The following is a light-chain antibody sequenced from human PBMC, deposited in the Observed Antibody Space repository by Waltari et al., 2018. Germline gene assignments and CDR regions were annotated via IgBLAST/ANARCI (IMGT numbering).Light chain of an antibody. CDR2: DVS. V-gene: IGLV2-11*01. J-gene: IGLJ1*01. CDR3: CASGGSYSRV. Sequence: QSALTQPRSVSGSPGQSVTISCTGTSSDVGGYNYVSWYQQHPGKAPKLMVYDVSKRPSVVPGRFSGYKTGNPAALTISGLQAEDEADYYCCASGGSYSRVFGTGTKVTVL. CDR1: SSDVGGYNY.